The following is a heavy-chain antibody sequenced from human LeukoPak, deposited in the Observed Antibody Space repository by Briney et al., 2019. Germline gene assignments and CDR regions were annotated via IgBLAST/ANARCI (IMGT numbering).Heavy chain of an antibody. Sequence: PGGSLRLSCAASGFTFSSYEMNWVRQAPGKGLEWVSYISSSGSTIYYADSMKGRFTISRDNAKNSLYLQMNSLRAEDTAVYYCARATYYYGSGRSYYYYMDVWGKGTTVTISS. J-gene: IGHJ6*03. V-gene: IGHV3-48*03. CDR3: ARATYYYGSGRSYYYYMDV. CDR2: ISSSGSTI. D-gene: IGHD3-10*01. CDR1: GFTFSSYE.